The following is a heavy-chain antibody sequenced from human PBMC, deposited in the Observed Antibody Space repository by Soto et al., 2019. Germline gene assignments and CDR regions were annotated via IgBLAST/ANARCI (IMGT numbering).Heavy chain of an antibody. CDR1: CASLNSYC. CDR3: ATRTELPHYYYRVLEV. V-gene: IGHV4-59*01. Sequence: SETLSLTCTVSCASLNSYCWNWIRQPPWWGLEWVVFISYSGTTNYSPSLRSRVAISIDPSKNQFPLKLTSVTAADTAVYYCATRTELPHYYYRVLEVWGQGATVILSS. CDR2: ISYSGTT. J-gene: IGHJ6*01. D-gene: IGHD1-26*01.